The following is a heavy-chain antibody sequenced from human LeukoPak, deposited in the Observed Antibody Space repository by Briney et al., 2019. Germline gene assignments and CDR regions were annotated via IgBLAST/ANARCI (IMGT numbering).Heavy chain of an antibody. CDR3: AKDQTGDYYFDY. D-gene: IGHD1-1*01. J-gene: IGHJ4*02. Sequence: WSLRLSCAASGFTFSSYAMSWVRQAPGKGLEWVSAISGSGGSTYYADSVKGRFTISRDNSKNTLYLQMNSLRAEDTAVYYCAKDQTGDYYFDYWGQGTLVTVSS. CDR1: GFTFSSYA. CDR2: ISGSGGST. V-gene: IGHV3-23*01.